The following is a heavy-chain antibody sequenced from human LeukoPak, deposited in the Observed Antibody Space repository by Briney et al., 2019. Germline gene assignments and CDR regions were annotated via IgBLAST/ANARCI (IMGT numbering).Heavy chain of an antibody. Sequence: GGSLRLSCAASGFTFSDNYMSWIRQAPGKGLEWVSYISSSGSIYYADSVKGRFTISRDNAKNSLYLQMNSLRAEDTAVYYCARGHGSGYFLWFDPWGQGTLVTVSS. J-gene: IGHJ5*02. CDR3: ARGHGSGYFLWFDP. CDR1: GFTFSDNY. D-gene: IGHD3-22*01. V-gene: IGHV3-11*04. CDR2: ISSSGSI.